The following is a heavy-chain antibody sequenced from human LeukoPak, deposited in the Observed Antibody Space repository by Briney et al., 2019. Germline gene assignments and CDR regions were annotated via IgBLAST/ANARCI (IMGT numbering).Heavy chain of an antibody. CDR1: GYSISRGYY. J-gene: IGHJ5*02. V-gene: IGHV4-38-2*02. D-gene: IGHD3-10*01. CDR2: IYHSGVT. CDR3: ARDQRTFGSGSYTNWFDP. Sequence: SETLSLTCTVSGYSISRGYYWGWMRQPPGKGLEWIGNIYHSGVTNYNPSLKSRVTMSVDTSKKQFSLKLSSVTAADTAVYYCARDQRTFGSGSYTNWFDPWGQGTLVTVSS.